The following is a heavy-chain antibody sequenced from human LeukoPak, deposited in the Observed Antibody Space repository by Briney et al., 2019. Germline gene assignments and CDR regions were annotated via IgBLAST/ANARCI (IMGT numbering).Heavy chain of an antibody. CDR3: AKDFGYDILTGYDYWYFDL. CDR1: GFTFSNYG. J-gene: IGHJ2*01. V-gene: IGHV3-30*02. CDR2: IRYDGSNK. Sequence: PGGSLRLSCAASGFTFSNYGMHWVRQAPGKGLEWVAFIRYDGSNKYYADSVKGRFTISRDNSKNTLYLQMNTLRAEDTAVYYCAKDFGYDILTGYDYWYFDLWGRGTLVTVSS. D-gene: IGHD3-9*01.